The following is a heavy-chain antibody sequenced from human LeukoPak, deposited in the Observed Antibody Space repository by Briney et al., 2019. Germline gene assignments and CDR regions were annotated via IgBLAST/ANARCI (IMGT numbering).Heavy chain of an antibody. CDR1: GYTFTSYG. CDR3: ARDRTMYYYGSGSYYMPFDY. Sequence: ASVKVSCKASGYTFTSYGMSWVRQAPGQGLEWMGWISAYNGNTNYAQKLQGRVTMTTDTSTSTAYMELRSLRSDDTAVYYCARDRTMYYYGSGSYYMPFDYWGQGNLVTVSS. CDR2: ISAYNGNT. V-gene: IGHV1-18*01. J-gene: IGHJ4*02. D-gene: IGHD3-10*01.